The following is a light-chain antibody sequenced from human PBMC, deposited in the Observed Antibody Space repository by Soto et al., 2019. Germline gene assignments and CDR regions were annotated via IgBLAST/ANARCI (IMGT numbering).Light chain of an antibody. J-gene: IGLJ1*01. Sequence: QSALTQPASVSGAPGQSITISCTGSSSDVGGYNYVSWYQQHPGKAPKLMIYEVSNRPTGISNRFSGSRSANTASLTVSGLQAEDEADYYCSSYAGSNNPLFVFGTGTKVTVL. V-gene: IGLV2-14*01. CDR1: SSDVGGYNY. CDR2: EVS. CDR3: SSYAGSNNPLFV.